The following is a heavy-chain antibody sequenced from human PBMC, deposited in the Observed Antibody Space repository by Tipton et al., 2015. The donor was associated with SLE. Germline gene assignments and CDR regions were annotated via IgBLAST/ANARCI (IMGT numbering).Heavy chain of an antibody. CDR3: TRDGGVGATVW. J-gene: IGHJ4*02. Sequence: TLSLTCTVSGGSISSYYWSWIRQPAGKGMEWIGCIYTNGSTNYNPSLKSRVTMSVDTSKSQFSLKLSSVTAADTAVYYCTRDGGVGATVWWGQGTLVTVSS. CDR1: GGSISSYY. V-gene: IGHV4-4*07. D-gene: IGHD1-26*01. CDR2: IYTNGST.